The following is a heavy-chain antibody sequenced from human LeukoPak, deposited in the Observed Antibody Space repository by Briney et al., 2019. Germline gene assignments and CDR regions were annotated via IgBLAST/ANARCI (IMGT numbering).Heavy chain of an antibody. V-gene: IGHV3-15*01. D-gene: IGHD3-16*01. CDR1: GFTFSDAW. Sequence: PGGSLRLSCSASGFTFSDAWMGWVRQAPGKGLEWVGRIKSKANGETTHFAALVKGRFTISRDDSKNTLYLQMNGLKTEDTAVYYCAWGGDYFDFWGRGTLVTVSS. J-gene: IGHJ4*02. CDR3: AWGGDYFDF. CDR2: IKSKANGETT.